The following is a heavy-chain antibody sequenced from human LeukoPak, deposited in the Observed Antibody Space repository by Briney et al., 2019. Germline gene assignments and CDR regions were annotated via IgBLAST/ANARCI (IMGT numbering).Heavy chain of an antibody. V-gene: IGHV3-48*03. CDR3: ARDLGGCSTTSCYRWFDP. CDR2: ISSSGSI. Sequence: PRGSHGLSCEASGFILSSYEMNWVRQAPGKGLEWVSYISSSGSIYYADSVKGRCTISRDNAKDSLYLQMNSLRAEDTAVYYCARDLGGCSTTSCYRWFDPWGKGTPVSSSS. J-gene: IGHJ5*02. D-gene: IGHD2-2*01. CDR1: GFILSSYE.